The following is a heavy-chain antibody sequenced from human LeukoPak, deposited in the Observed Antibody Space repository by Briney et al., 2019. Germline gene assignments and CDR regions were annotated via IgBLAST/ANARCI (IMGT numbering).Heavy chain of an antibody. J-gene: IGHJ3*02. Sequence: SETLSLTCTVSGGSISSYYWSWIRQPPGKGLEWIGYIYYSGSTNYNPSLKSRVTISVDTSKNQFSLKLSSVTAADTAVYYCARGCNIAVFYYDSSPCASDIWGQGTMVTVSS. V-gene: IGHV4-59*01. CDR3: ARGCNIAVFYYDSSPCASDI. D-gene: IGHD3-22*01. CDR2: IYYSGST. CDR1: GGSISSYY.